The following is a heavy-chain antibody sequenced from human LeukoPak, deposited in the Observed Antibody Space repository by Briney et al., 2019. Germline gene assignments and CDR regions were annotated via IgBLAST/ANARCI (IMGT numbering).Heavy chain of an antibody. CDR2: INHSGST. D-gene: IGHD6-19*01. CDR1: GYSISSGYY. CDR3: ARGRSSGWYVYGLWFDP. J-gene: IGHJ5*02. V-gene: IGHV4-38-2*02. Sequence: PSETLSLTCTVSGYSISSGYYWGWIRQPPGKGLEWIGSINHSGSTNYNPSLKSRVTISVDTSKNQFPLKLSSVTAADTAVYYCARGRSSGWYVYGLWFDPWGQGTLVTVSS.